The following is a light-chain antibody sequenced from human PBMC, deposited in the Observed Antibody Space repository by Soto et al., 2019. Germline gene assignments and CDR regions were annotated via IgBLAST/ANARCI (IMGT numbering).Light chain of an antibody. J-gene: IGLJ2*01. CDR3: SSYTSRGVV. V-gene: IGLV2-14*01. Sequence: QSALTQPASVSGSPGQSITISCTGTSSDVGGYNYVSWYQQHPGKAPKLMIYDVSNRPSGVSNRFSGSKSGNTASLTISGLQAEDEAHYYCSSYTSRGVVFGGGTQLTVL. CDR2: DVS. CDR1: SSDVGGYNY.